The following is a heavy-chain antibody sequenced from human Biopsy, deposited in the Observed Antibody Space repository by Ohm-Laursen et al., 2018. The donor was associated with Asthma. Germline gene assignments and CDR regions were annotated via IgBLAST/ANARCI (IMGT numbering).Heavy chain of an antibody. CDR2: IIWNGARV. Sequence: SLRLSCAASGFVFDDYALHWVRQTPGKGLEWVSSIIWNGARVDYADAVKGRFTISRDNAKNSLYLQMNTLKTEDTAIYFCAKASSSGWSAPLDYWGQGMLVTASS. CDR1: GFVFDDYA. D-gene: IGHD6-19*01. V-gene: IGHV3-9*01. J-gene: IGHJ4*02. CDR3: AKASSSGWSAPLDY.